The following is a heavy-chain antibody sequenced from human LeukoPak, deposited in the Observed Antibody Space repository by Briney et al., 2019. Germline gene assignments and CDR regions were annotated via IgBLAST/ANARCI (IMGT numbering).Heavy chain of an antibody. V-gene: IGHV4-34*01. CDR1: GGSFSGYY. CDR2: INHSGST. Sequence: SETLSLTCAVYGGSFSGYYWSWIRQPPGKGLEWIGEINHSGSTNYNPSLKSRVTISVDTSKNQFSLKLSSVTAADTAVYYCARLRLKYYYFWSGYSQGAFDIWGQGTMVTVSS. CDR3: ARLRLKYYYFWSGYSQGAFDI. D-gene: IGHD3-3*01. J-gene: IGHJ3*02.